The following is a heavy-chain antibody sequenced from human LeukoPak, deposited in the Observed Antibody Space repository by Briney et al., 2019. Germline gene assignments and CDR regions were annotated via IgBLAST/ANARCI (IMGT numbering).Heavy chain of an antibody. CDR2: IYYSGST. J-gene: IGHJ6*03. CDR3: ARLRDYQWLPSYYYYYYMDV. D-gene: IGHD3-22*01. Sequence: SESLSLTCAVYGGSFSGYYWSWIRQPPGKGLEWIGYIYYSGSTNYNPSLKSRVTMSVDTSKNQFSLKLSSVTAADTAVYYCARLRDYQWLPSYYYYYYMDVWGKGTTVTISS. V-gene: IGHV4-59*12. CDR1: GGSFSGYY.